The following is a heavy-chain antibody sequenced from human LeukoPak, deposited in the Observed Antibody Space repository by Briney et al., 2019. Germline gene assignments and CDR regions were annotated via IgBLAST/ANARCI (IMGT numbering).Heavy chain of an antibody. J-gene: IGHJ4*02. CDR3: ANLPASIVGATCSFDY. D-gene: IGHD1-26*01. V-gene: IGHV3-23*01. Sequence: GGSLRLSCAASGFTFSSYAMSWVRQAPGKGLEWVSAISGSGCRTYYADSGKGRFTISRDNSKNTLYLQMNSLRSEDTAVYYCANLPASIVGATCSFDYWGQGTLVTVSS. CDR2: ISGSGCRT. CDR1: GFTFSSYA.